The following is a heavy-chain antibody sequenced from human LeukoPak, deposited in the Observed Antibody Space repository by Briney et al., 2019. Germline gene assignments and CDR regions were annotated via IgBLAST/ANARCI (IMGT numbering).Heavy chain of an antibody. D-gene: IGHD3-10*02. CDR3: ATLLSSSYYFDY. Sequence: NPSETLSLTCTVSGGSISSSSYYWGWIRQPPGKGLEWIGSIYYSGSTYYNPSLKSRVTISVDTSKNQFSLKLSSVTAADTAVYFCATLLSSSYYFDYWGQGTLVTVSS. CDR2: IYYSGST. CDR1: GGSISSSSYY. V-gene: IGHV4-39*01. J-gene: IGHJ4*02.